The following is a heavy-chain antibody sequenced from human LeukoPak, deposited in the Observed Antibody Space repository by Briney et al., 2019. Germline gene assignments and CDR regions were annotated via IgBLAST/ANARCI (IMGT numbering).Heavy chain of an antibody. J-gene: IGHJ5*02. Sequence: ASVKVSCKASGGTFSSYAISWVRQAPGQGLEWMGGIIPIFGTANYAQKFQGRVTITTDESTSTAYMELSSLRSEDTAVYYCASTGDIVATGDENWFDPWGQGTLVTVSS. CDR3: ASTGDIVATGDENWFDP. CDR1: GGTFSSYA. D-gene: IGHD5-12*01. CDR2: IIPIFGTA. V-gene: IGHV1-69*05.